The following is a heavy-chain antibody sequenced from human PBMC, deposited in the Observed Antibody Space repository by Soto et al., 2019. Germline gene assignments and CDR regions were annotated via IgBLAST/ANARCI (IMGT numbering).Heavy chain of an antibody. CDR2: IYWDDDK. CDR1: GFSLSTSGVA. CDR3: AHRRGYYGSGSYSGMFWFDP. D-gene: IGHD3-10*01. V-gene: IGHV2-5*02. Sequence: QITLKESGPTLVKPTQTLTLTCTFSGFSLSTSGVAVGWIRQPPGKALEWLALIYWDDDKRYSPSLKSRLTITKDTSKNQVVLTMTNMGPVDTATYYCAHRRGYYGSGSYSGMFWFDPWGQGTLVTVSS. J-gene: IGHJ5*02.